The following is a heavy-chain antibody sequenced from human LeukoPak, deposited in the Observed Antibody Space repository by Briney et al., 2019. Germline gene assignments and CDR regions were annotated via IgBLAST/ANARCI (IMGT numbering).Heavy chain of an antibody. D-gene: IGHD1-26*01. Sequence: ASVKVSCKVSGYILTELSMHWVRQAPGKGLEWMGGFDPEDGETIYAQKFQGRVTMTEDTSTDTAYMELSSLRSEDTAVYYCATWTGGSYLKLDYWGQGTLVTVSS. J-gene: IGHJ4*02. CDR2: FDPEDGET. CDR1: GYILTELS. V-gene: IGHV1-24*01. CDR3: ATWTGGSYLKLDY.